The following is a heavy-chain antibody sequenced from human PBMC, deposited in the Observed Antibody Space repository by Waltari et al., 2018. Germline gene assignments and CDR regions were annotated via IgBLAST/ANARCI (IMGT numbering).Heavy chain of an antibody. CDR2: IYTSGST. V-gene: IGHV4-61*09. D-gene: IGHD3-22*01. Sequence: QVQLQESGPGLVKPSQTLSLTCTVSGGSISSGSYYWSWIRQPAGKGLEWFGYIYTSGSTNYNPSLKSRVTISVDTSKNQFSLKLSSVTAADTAVYYCASSSPGWLSSYYYYGMDVWGQGTTVTVSS. CDR1: GGSISSGSYY. J-gene: IGHJ6*02. CDR3: ASSSPGWLSSYYYYGMDV.